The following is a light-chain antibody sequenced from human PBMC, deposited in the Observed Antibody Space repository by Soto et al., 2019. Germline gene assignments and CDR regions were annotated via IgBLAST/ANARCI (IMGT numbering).Light chain of an antibody. CDR3: QQYNSYSWT. V-gene: IGKV1-5*03. J-gene: IGKJ1*01. CDR2: KAS. Sequence: DIQMTQSPSTLSASVGDRVTITCRASQSINSWLAWYQQKPGKAPKLLIYKASSLESGVPSRFSGSGSGTEFTLTISSLQPDDFATYYCQQYNSYSWTFGQGTKV. CDR1: QSINSW.